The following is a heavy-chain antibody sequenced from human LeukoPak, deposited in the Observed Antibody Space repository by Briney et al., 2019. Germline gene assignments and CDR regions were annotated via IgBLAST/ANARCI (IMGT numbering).Heavy chain of an antibody. CDR3: ARSRWYFDL. Sequence: GGSLRLSCEGSGFTFSSDRMHWVRQAPGKGLVWISRISGDGSSTDYADSVKGRFTISRDNAKNTLYLQMNSLRAEDTAVYYCARSRWYFDLWGRGTLVTVSS. V-gene: IGHV3-74*01. CDR2: ISGDGSST. CDR1: GFTFSSDR. J-gene: IGHJ2*01.